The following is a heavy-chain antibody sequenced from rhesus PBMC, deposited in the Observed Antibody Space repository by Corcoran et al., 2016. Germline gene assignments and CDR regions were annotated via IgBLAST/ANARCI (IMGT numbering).Heavy chain of an antibody. J-gene: IGHJ3*01. CDR1: GGSIRSRNW. V-gene: IGHV4-93*01. Sequence: QVQLQESGPAVVKPSETLSLTCAVSGGSIRSRNWWSWLRPSPGQGLEWIGGIYGSGGSTEYNPSLKSRVTISKDTSNNQFSLKLSSVTAADTAVYYCARLLGYSGSSAFDFWGQGLRVTVSS. CDR2: IYGSGGST. CDR3: ARLLGYSGSSAFDF. D-gene: IGHD3-16*01.